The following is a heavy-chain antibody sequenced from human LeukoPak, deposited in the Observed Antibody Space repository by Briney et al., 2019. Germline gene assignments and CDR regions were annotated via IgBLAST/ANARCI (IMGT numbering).Heavy chain of an antibody. V-gene: IGHV1-2*02. CDR3: ARASLASAGTRF. Sequence: GASVKVSCKASGYTFTGYYMHWVRQAPGRGLEWVGWINPKSGDTNYAQKFQGRVILTRDTSITTSYMELTSLTSDDTAVYYCARASLASAGTRFWGQGTLVTVSS. D-gene: IGHD6-13*01. J-gene: IGHJ4*02. CDR1: GYTFTGYY. CDR2: INPKSGDT.